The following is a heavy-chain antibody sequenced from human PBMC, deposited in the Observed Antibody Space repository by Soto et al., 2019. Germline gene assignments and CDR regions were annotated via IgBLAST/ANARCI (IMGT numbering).Heavy chain of an antibody. CDR2: IIPVLGIV. CDR1: GGTFNSYT. V-gene: IGHV1-69*08. J-gene: IGHJ4*02. Sequence: QVQLVQSGAEVKEPGSSVKVSCESSGGTFNSYTITWVRQGPGQGLEWMGRIIPVLGIVNYAQKFQGRVTITADKFTRTADMEMTSLRYEDTGVYYCARDGGGDGEQWGQGTLVTVSS. CDR3: ARDGGGDGEQ. D-gene: IGHD4-17*01.